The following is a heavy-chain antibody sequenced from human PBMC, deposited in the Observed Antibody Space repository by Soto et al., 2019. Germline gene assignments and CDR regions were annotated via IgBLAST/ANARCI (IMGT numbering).Heavy chain of an antibody. Sequence: QVQLQESGPGLVKPSETLSLNCTVSGGSINSGYFWTGIRQPPGKEPECIGFMQYSGHFIYNTSLDGRIFHPNLDSRVSISLDAYKNQFSLSLRSVTAADTDVYYCARDRSYGYFEFWGQGILVTVSS. V-gene: IGHV4-59*01. CDR1: GGSINSGYF. CDR3: ARDRSYGYFEF. D-gene: IGHD4-17*01. CDR2: MQYSGHF. J-gene: IGHJ4*02.